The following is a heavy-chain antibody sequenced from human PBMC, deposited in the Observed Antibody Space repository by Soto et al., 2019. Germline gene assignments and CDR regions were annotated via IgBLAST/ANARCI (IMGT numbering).Heavy chain of an antibody. Sequence: EVPLLESGGGLIQPGGSLRLSCAASGVTFSSYALSWVRQAPGKGLELVSAISGSGGSTYDADSVKGRFTISISKSKNTLYLQMNRLRAEDTAVYYCSKAQLYIRGVIHNGFDPWGQGTLVTVSS. V-gene: IGHV3-23*01. CDR3: SKAQLYIRGVIHNGFDP. CDR1: GVTFSSYA. CDR2: ISGSGGST. J-gene: IGHJ5*02. D-gene: IGHD3-10*02.